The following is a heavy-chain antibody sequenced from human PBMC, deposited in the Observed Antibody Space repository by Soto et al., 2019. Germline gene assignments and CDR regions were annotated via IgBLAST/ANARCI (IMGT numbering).Heavy chain of an antibody. CDR2: INHSGST. V-gene: IGHV4-34*01. Sequence: SETLSLTCAVYGGSFSGYYWSWIRQPPGKGLEWIGEINHSGSTNYNPSLKSRVTISVDTSKNQFSLKLSSVTAADTAVYYCARGRKGGSSGYYYRYSYGMDVWGQGITVTVSS. CDR1: GGSFSGYY. J-gene: IGHJ6*02. CDR3: ARGRKGGSSGYYYRYSYGMDV. D-gene: IGHD3-22*01.